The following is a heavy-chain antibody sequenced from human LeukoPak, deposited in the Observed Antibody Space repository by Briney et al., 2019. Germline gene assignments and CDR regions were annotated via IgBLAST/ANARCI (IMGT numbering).Heavy chain of an antibody. CDR3: ARECLKSTRDENWGIDY. Sequence: GGSLRLSCAASGFTFRTYSMHWVRQAPGKGLEWVAVMSYDGTNEYYADSVKGRFTIYRDNSKNMLSLQMNSLRAEDTALYYCARECLKSTRDENWGIDYWGQGTLVTVSS. D-gene: IGHD7-27*01. CDR2: MSYDGTNE. J-gene: IGHJ4*02. V-gene: IGHV3-30*04. CDR1: GFTFRTYS.